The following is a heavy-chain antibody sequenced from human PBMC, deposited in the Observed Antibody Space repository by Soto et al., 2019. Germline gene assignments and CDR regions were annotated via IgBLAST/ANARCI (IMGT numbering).Heavy chain of an antibody. Sequence: EVQLVESGGGLVQPGGSLRLSCAASGFTFSSYSMNWVRQAPGKGLEWVSYISSSSSTIYYADSVKGRFTISRDNAKNSLYLQMNSLIAEDTAVYYCARNPSLDGLNWFDPWGQGTLVTVSS. CDR2: ISSSSSTI. CDR1: GFTFSSYS. CDR3: ARNPSLDGLNWFDP. J-gene: IGHJ5*02. V-gene: IGHV3-48*01. D-gene: IGHD3-3*01.